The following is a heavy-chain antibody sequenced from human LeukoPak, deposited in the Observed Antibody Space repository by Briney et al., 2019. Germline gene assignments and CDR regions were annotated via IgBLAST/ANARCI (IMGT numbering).Heavy chain of an antibody. V-gene: IGHV1-18*01. CDR2: ISTYNGNT. J-gene: IGHJ4*02. CDR1: GYTXTNNG. CDR3: ARLGTDCSGGSCY. D-gene: IGHD2-15*01. Sequence: GASVKVSCKASGYTXTNNGISGVRQAPGQGLEWMGWISTYNGNTNYAQKLQGRVTMTTDTSTSTAYMELRSLRSDDTAVYYCARLGTDCSGGSCYWGQGTLVTVSS.